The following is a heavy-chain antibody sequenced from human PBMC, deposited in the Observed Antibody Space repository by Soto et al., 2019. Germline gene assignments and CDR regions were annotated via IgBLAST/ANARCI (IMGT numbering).Heavy chain of an antibody. CDR3: ARDRVDYGGKRGLDY. D-gene: IGHD4-17*01. CDR2: IYYTGST. Sequence: QVQLQESGPGLVKPSETLSLTCTISGGSISSYYWSWIRQPPGKGLEWIGYIYYTGSTNYNPSLKSRVAMSVDTSKNRFSLKLSSVTAADTAVYYCARDRVDYGGKRGLDYWGRGTLVTVSS. V-gene: IGHV4-59*01. J-gene: IGHJ4*02. CDR1: GGSISSYY.